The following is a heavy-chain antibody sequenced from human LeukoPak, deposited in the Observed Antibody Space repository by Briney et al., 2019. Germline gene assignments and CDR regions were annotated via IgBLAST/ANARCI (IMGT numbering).Heavy chain of an antibody. D-gene: IGHD3-9*01. CDR2: ISSSSSYI. V-gene: IGHV3-21*01. J-gene: IGHJ4*02. Sequence: GGSLRLSCAASGFTFSSYSMNWVRQAPGKGLEWVSSISSSSSYIYYADSVKGRFTISRDNAKNSLYLQMNSLRAEDTAVYYCARTRQNYDILTGIYYFDYWGQGTLVTVSS. CDR1: GFTFSSYS. CDR3: ARTRQNYDILTGIYYFDY.